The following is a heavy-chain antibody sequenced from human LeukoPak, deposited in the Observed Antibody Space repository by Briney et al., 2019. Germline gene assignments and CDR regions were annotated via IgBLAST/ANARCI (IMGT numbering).Heavy chain of an antibody. D-gene: IGHD6-19*01. Sequence: SETLSLTCTVSGGSISSYNWSWIRQPPGKGLEWIGYMYYSGSTNYNPSLRSRVTISVDTSKNQFSLKLSSVTAADTAVYYCARNLGSGWYYDYWGQGILVTVSS. V-gene: IGHV4-59*08. CDR2: MYYSGST. CDR3: ARNLGSGWYYDY. CDR1: GGSISSYN. J-gene: IGHJ4*02.